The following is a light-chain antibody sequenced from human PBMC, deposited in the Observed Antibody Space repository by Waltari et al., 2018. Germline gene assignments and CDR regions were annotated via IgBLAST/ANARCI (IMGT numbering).Light chain of an antibody. CDR1: KLGDKY. Sequence: SYELTQPPSVSVSPGQTARIPCSGEKLGDKYACWYQQKPGQSPVLVIYQHSKRPSGIPERFSGSNSGNTATLTISGTQAIDEADYYCQAWDSRTVVFGGGTKLTVL. CDR2: QHS. V-gene: IGLV3-1*01. J-gene: IGLJ2*01. CDR3: QAWDSRTVV.